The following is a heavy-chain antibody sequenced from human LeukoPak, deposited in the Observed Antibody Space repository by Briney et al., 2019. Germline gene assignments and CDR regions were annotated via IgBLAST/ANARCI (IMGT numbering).Heavy chain of an antibody. D-gene: IGHD2-2*01. CDR1: GFTLSSYS. V-gene: IGHV3-21*01. J-gene: IGHJ4*02. CDR2: ISSSSSYI. Sequence: GGSLRLSCAASGFTLSSYSMNWVRQAPGKGLEWVSSISSSSSYIYYADSVKGRFTISRDNAKNSLYLQMNSLRAEDTAVYYCAREYCSSTSCYGHFDYWGQGTLVTVSS. CDR3: AREYCSSTSCYGHFDY.